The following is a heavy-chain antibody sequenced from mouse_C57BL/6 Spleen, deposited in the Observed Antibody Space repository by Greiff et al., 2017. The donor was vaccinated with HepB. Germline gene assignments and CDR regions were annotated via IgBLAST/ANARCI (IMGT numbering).Heavy chain of an antibody. Sequence: VQLQQSGAELVRPGTSVKVSCKASGYAFTNYLIEWVKQRPGQGLEWIGVINPGSGGTNYNEKFKGKATLTADKSSSTAYMQLSSLTSEDSAVFFCARYDYEWFAYWGQGTLVTVSA. CDR1: GYAFTNYL. D-gene: IGHD2-4*01. V-gene: IGHV1-54*01. CDR3: ARYDYEWFAY. J-gene: IGHJ3*01. CDR2: INPGSGGT.